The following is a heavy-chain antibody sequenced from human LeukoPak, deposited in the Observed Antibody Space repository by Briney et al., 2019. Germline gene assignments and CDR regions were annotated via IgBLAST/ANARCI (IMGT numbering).Heavy chain of an antibody. J-gene: IGHJ4*02. Sequence: PGGSLRLSCAASGFTLSSYAMSWVRQAPGKGLEWVSSVSVSDTCTYYADSVKGRFTISRDNSKNTLYLQMNSLRAEDTAVYYCAKDPLLTSYCDSSAYYFDYWGQGTLVTVSS. D-gene: IGHD3-22*01. CDR1: GFTLSSYA. CDR3: AKDPLLTSYCDSSAYYFDY. V-gene: IGHV3-23*01. CDR2: VSVSDTCT.